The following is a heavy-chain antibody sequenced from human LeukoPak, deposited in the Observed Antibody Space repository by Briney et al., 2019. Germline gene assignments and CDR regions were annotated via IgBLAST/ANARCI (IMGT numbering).Heavy chain of an antibody. Sequence: GGSLRLSCAASGFTFSSYAMSWVRQAPGKGLEWVSSISSSSSYIYYADSVKGRFTISRDNAKNSLYLQMNSLRAEDTAVYYCARGSGSLTFWGQGTLVTVSS. D-gene: IGHD1-26*01. CDR1: GFTFSSYA. CDR3: ARGSGSLTF. V-gene: IGHV3-21*01. CDR2: ISSSSSYI. J-gene: IGHJ4*02.